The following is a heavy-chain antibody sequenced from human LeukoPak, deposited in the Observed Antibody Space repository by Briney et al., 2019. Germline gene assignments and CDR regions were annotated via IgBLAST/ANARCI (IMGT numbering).Heavy chain of an antibody. CDR2: ISSSGTTI. J-gene: IGHJ6*02. D-gene: IGHD1-26*01. V-gene: IGHV3-48*03. CDR1: GFRFSSYD. Sequence: PGGSLRLSCAASGFRFSSYDMNWVRQAPGKGLEWVSYISSSGTTIYYADSVKGRFTISRDNAQNSLYLHMNSLRDEDTAVYYCARDYSSSGSFFGYYYGMDVWGQGTTVTVS. CDR3: ARDYSSSGSFFGYYYGMDV.